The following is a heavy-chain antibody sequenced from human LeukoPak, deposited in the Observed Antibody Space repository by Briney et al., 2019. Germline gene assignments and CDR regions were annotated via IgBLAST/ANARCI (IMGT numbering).Heavy chain of an antibody. J-gene: IGHJ6*02. Sequence: SETLSLTCTVSGASISSGDYYWSWIRQPPGKGLEWIGYIYYSGSTYYNPSLKSRVTISVDTSKNQFSLKLSSVTAADTAVYYCARGYYDSSGYYYSPYGMDVWGQGTTVTVSS. D-gene: IGHD3-22*01. CDR2: IYYSGST. V-gene: IGHV4-30-4*01. CDR3: ARGYYDSSGYYYSPYGMDV. CDR1: GASISSGDYY.